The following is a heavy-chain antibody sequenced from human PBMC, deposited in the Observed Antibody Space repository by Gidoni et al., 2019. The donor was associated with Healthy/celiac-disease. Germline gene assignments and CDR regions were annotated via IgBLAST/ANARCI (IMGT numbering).Heavy chain of an antibody. Sequence: QVQLVQSGAEVKKPGASVKVSCKASGYTFTSYAMHWVRQAPGQRLEWMGWINAGNGNTKYSQKFQGRVTITRDTSASTAYMELSSLRSEDTAVYYCARDLLGTMVRGVPPAFDYWGQGTLVTVSS. V-gene: IGHV1-3*01. J-gene: IGHJ4*02. CDR3: ARDLLGTMVRGVPPAFDY. CDR2: INAGNGNT. CDR1: GYTFTSYA. D-gene: IGHD3-10*01.